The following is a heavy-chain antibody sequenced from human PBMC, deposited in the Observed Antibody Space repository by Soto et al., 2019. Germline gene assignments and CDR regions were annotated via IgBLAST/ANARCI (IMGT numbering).Heavy chain of an antibody. CDR1: GGSISSGDYY. J-gene: IGHJ5*02. Sequence: SETLSLTCTVSGGSISSGDYYWSWIRQPPGKGLEWIGYIYYSGSTYYNPSLKSRVTISVDTSKNQFSLKLSSVTAADTAVYYCARGGYSGYDEWWFDPWGQGTLVTVSS. D-gene: IGHD5-12*01. CDR3: ARGGYSGYDEWWFDP. CDR2: IYYSGST. V-gene: IGHV4-30-4*01.